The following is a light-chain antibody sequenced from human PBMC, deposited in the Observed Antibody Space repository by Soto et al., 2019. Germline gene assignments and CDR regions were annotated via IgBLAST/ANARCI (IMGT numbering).Light chain of an antibody. V-gene: IGKV3-11*01. CDR3: QQRSNWPPYT. Sequence: EIVLTQSPAPLFLSSGEKATLSCRARQGISSYVAWYKQNPGQAPRLLIYDASNRATGIPARFSGSGSGTDFTLTISSLEPEDFAVYYCQQRSNWPPYTFGQGTKVDIK. J-gene: IGKJ2*01. CDR2: DAS. CDR1: QGISSY.